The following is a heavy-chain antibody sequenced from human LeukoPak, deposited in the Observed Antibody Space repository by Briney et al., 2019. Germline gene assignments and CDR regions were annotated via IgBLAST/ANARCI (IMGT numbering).Heavy chain of an antibody. D-gene: IGHD2-15*01. Sequence: GGSLRLSCVASGFRFDDYGMSWVRQAPGKGLEWVSGISSSGGTTFYGDSVKGRFTISRDNSKNTLYLQMDSPRAEDTALYYCAKDNVRLRDGPYFLEYWGPGTLVTVSS. CDR1: GFRFDDYG. V-gene: IGHV3-23*01. CDR3: AKDNVRLRDGPYFLEY. CDR2: ISSSGGTT. J-gene: IGHJ4*02.